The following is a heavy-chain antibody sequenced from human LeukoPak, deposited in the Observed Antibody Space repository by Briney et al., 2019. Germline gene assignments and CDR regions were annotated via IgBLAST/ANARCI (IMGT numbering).Heavy chain of an antibody. Sequence: SETLSLTCAVYGGSFSGYYWSWIRQPPGKGLEWIGSIYYSGSTYYNPSLKSRVTISVDTSKNQFSLKLSSVTAADTAVYYCASTGQQLSYWGQGTLVTVSS. CDR2: IYYSGST. CDR1: GGSFSGYY. CDR3: ASTGQQLSY. D-gene: IGHD6-13*01. V-gene: IGHV4-34*01. J-gene: IGHJ4*02.